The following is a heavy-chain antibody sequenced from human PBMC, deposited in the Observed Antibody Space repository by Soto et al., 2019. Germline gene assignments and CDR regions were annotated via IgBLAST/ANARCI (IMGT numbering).Heavy chain of an antibody. J-gene: IGHJ4*02. CDR2: IYYTGST. Sequence: SETLSLTCTVSGGSVSSSSYYWSWIRQLPGKGLEWIGYIYYTGSTNYNSSLKSRVTISLDTSKNQFSLKLSSVTAADTAVYYCARGGLSGYDILTGYYPGSFDYWGQGTLVTVSS. V-gene: IGHV4-61*01. D-gene: IGHD3-9*01. CDR3: ARGGLSGYDILTGYYPGSFDY. CDR1: GGSVSSSSYY.